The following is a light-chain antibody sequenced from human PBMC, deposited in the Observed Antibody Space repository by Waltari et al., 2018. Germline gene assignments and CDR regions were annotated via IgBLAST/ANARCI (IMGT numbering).Light chain of an antibody. J-gene: IGLJ2*01. CDR2: NDN. CDR3: QSTDSTVSYPVV. V-gene: IGLV3-25*03. CDR1: PLPTPY. Sequence: SYELTQPPSVSVSPGQTARITCSVAPLPTPYAHWYQQKPGQAPVLFIFNDNERPSAIPERFSGSSSGTTVTLTISGVQAEDEADYYCQSTDSTVSYPVVFGGGTKLTVL.